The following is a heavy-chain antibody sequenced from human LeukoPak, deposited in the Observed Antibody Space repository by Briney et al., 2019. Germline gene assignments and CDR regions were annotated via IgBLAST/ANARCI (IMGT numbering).Heavy chain of an antibody. CDR2: IYYSGST. J-gene: IGHJ4*02. CDR3: ARLPSPITFGGAQPPYYFDY. D-gene: IGHD3-16*01. V-gene: IGHV4-39*01. Sequence: SETLSLTCTVSGGSISSSSYYWGWIRQPPGKGLEWIGSIYYSGSTYYNPSLKSRVTISVDTSKNQFSLKLSSVTAADTAVYYCARLPSPITFGGAQPPYYFDYWGQGTLVTVSS. CDR1: GGSISSSSYY.